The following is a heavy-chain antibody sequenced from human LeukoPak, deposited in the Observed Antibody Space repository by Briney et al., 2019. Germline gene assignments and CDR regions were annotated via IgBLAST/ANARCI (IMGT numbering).Heavy chain of an antibody. CDR1: GFTFDDYG. D-gene: IGHD6-19*01. J-gene: IGHJ6*03. CDR2: INWNGGST. Sequence: GGSLRLSCAASGFTFDDYGVSWVRQAPGKGLEWVSGINWNGGSTGYADSVKGRFTISRDNAKNSLYLQMNSLRAEDTALYYCARAGYSGGWPYYYYYMDVWGKRTTVTVSS. V-gene: IGHV3-20*04. CDR3: ARAGYSGGWPYYYYYMDV.